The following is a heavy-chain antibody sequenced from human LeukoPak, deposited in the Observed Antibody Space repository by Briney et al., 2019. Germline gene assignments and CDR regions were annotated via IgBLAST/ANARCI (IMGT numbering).Heavy chain of an antibody. D-gene: IGHD1-7*01. Sequence: GGSLRLSCAASGFTFSNYAMNWVRQAPGKGLEWVSTISGSGTKTYYADSVKGRFTISRDNSKNMVSLQMNSLRAEDTALYYCAKGGLIWNYSYYFDYWGQGMLVTVSA. CDR2: ISGSGTKT. V-gene: IGHV3-23*01. CDR3: AKGGLIWNYSYYFDY. CDR1: GFTFSNYA. J-gene: IGHJ4*02.